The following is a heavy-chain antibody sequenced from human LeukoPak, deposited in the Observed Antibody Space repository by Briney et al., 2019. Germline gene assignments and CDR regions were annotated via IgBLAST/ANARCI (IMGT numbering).Heavy chain of an antibody. J-gene: IGHJ6*03. CDR1: GFTFSDYY. V-gene: IGHV3-11*01. CDR3: ARVSYDFWSGYYLPYYYMDV. CDR2: ISSSGSTI. Sequence: GGSLRLSCAASGFTFSDYYMSWIRQAPGKGLEWVSYISSSGSTIYYADSEKGRFTISRDNPKNSLYLHMNSLRAEDTAVYYCARVSYDFWSGYYLPYYYMDVWGKGTTVTVSS. D-gene: IGHD3-3*01.